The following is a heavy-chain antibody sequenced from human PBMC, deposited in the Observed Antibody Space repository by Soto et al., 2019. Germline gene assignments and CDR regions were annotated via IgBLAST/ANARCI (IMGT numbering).Heavy chain of an antibody. Sequence: QVQLQESGPGLVKPSQTLSLTCTLSGGAINSGGYYWSWIRQHPGKGLEWIGYIYYTGSTSYNPSLKSRVTRSLNTSKSQFSLKLSSVTAPDTAVYYCARGGSYWYYFDSWGQGTLVTVSS. D-gene: IGHD3-10*01. CDR3: ARGGSYWYYFDS. CDR1: GGAINSGGYY. J-gene: IGHJ4*02. CDR2: IYYTGST. V-gene: IGHV4-31*03.